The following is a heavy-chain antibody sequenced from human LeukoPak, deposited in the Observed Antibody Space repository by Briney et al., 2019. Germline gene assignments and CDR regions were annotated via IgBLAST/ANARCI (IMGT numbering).Heavy chain of an antibody. CDR1: GGSISRLY. CDR2: IYYTGST. V-gene: IGHV4-59*08. CDR3: ARHRAYSSSSPFDY. J-gene: IGHJ4*02. Sequence: SETLSLTCSVSGGSISRLYWSWIRQHPGKGLGWIGYIYYTGSTNYNPSLKSRVTMFVDMSKNQFSLRLSSVTAADTAVYYCARHRAYSSSSPFDYWGQGTLVTVSS. D-gene: IGHD6-6*01.